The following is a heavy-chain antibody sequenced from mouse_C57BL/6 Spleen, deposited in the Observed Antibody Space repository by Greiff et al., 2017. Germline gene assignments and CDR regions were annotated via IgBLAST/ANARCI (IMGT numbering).Heavy chain of an antibody. Sequence: EVQLQQSGPVLVKPGASVKMSCKASGYTFTDYYMNWVKQSHGKSLEWIGVINPYNGGTSYNQKFKGKATLTVDKSSSTAYMELNSLTSEDSAVYYCARSGDIHYDYDGDWYFDVWGTGTTVTVSS. V-gene: IGHV1-19*01. CDR1: GYTFTDYY. J-gene: IGHJ1*03. CDR2: INPYNGGT. D-gene: IGHD2-4*01. CDR3: ARSGDIHYDYDGDWYFDV.